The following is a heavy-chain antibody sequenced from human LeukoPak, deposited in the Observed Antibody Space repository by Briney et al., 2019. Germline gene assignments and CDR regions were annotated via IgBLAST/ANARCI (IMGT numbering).Heavy chain of an antibody. J-gene: IGHJ4*02. D-gene: IGHD3-10*01. CDR3: ARIDLAYGSGTYYSSYFEF. V-gene: IGHV1-18*01. CDR2: ISAYNGNT. Sequence: GASVKVSCKASGYTFTSYGISWVRQAPGQGLEWMGWISAYNGNTNYAQKFQGRVTMTTETSTSTAYMELRSLRSDDAAVYYCARIDLAYGSGTYYSSYFEFWGQGTLVTVSS. CDR1: GYTFTSYG.